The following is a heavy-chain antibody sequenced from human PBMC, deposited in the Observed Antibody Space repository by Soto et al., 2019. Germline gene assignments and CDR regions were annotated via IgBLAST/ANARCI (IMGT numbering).Heavy chain of an antibody. D-gene: IGHD2-2*01. CDR3: ARDLGRTAAGYYYYDAMDA. CDR2: IKEDGSEK. Sequence: EVQLLESGGGLVQPGGSLRVSCAASGLNFNSYAMSWVRQAPGKGLEWVANIKEDGSEKYFLDSVKGRFTISRDNAKNSLYLQINSLRAEDTGVYYCARDLGRTAAGYYYYDAMDAWGQGTTVTVSS. V-gene: IGHV3-7*01. CDR1: GLNFNSYA. J-gene: IGHJ6*02.